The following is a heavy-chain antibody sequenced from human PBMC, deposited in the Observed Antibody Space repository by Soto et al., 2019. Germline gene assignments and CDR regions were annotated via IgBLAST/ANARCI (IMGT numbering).Heavy chain of an antibody. V-gene: IGHV4-34*01. Sequence: PSETLSLTCAVYGGSFSGYYWSWIRQPPGKGLEWIGEINHSGSTNYNPSLKSRVTISVDTSKNQFSLELGSVTAADTAVYYCARGLIQLWFKCYFDYWGQGTLVTVSS. J-gene: IGHJ4*02. CDR1: GGSFSGYY. CDR3: ARGLIQLWFKCYFDY. CDR2: INHSGST. D-gene: IGHD5-18*01.